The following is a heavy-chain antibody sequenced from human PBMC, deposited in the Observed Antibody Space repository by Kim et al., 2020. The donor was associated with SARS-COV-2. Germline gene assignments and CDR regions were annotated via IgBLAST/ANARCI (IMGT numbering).Heavy chain of an antibody. Sequence: AQKFQGRVTISADESTSTAYRELSSLRSEDTAVYYCARAKNTEGTGSSFDYWGQGTLVTVSS. V-gene: IGHV1-69*01. CDR3: ARAKNTEGTGSSFDY. D-gene: IGHD2-8*02. J-gene: IGHJ4*02.